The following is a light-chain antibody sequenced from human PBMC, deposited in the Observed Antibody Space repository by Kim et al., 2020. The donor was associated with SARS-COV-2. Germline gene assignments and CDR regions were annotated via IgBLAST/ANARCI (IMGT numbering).Light chain of an antibody. CDR3: QQNDNLPPDT. J-gene: IGKJ2*01. CDR1: QDITSY. CDR2: DAS. Sequence: ASVGDRGTISCQARQDITSYLNWFQWKPGKAPKVLISDASNLETGVPSRFGGSGSGTDFTFTISSLQPEDIATYYCQQNDNLPPDTFGQGTKLEI. V-gene: IGKV1-33*01.